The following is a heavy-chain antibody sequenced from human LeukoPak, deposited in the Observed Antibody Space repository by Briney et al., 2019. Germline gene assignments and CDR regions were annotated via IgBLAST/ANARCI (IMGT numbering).Heavy chain of an antibody. J-gene: IGHJ4*02. Sequence: SETLSLTCAVYGGSFSGYYWSWIRQPPGKGLEWIGEINHSGSTNYNPSLKSRLTISVDTSKNQFSLKLSSVTAADTAVYYCARASTIFGHFAYWGRGTLVTVSS. CDR2: INHSGST. V-gene: IGHV4-34*01. D-gene: IGHD3-3*01. CDR3: ARASTIFGHFAY. CDR1: GGSFSGYY.